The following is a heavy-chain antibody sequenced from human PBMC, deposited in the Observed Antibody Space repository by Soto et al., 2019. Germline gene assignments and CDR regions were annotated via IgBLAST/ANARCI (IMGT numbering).Heavy chain of an antibody. Sequence: DVQLVESGGGLVQPGRSLRVSCTASGFIFDDYAMHWVRQAPGKGLEWISGISWNSDIIDYADSVKGRFTISRDNANTSLYPQMNSLRREDTAFYYCAKGPRLWLDVWGPGTLGTVSA. CDR1: GFIFDDYA. J-gene: IGHJ4*02. V-gene: IGHV3-9*01. D-gene: IGHD5-18*01. CDR3: AKGPRLWLDV. CDR2: ISWNSDII.